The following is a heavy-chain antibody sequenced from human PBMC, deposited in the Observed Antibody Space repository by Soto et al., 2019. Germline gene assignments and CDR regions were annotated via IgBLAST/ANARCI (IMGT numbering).Heavy chain of an antibody. D-gene: IGHD6-19*01. CDR2: IYPGDPDT. Sequence: GESLKISCKGSGYSFTSYWIGWVRQMPGKGLEWMGIIYPGDPDTRYSPSFQGQVTISADKSISTAYLQWSSLKASDTAMYYCARNSIPGYSSGWYDYWGQRTLVTAS. CDR1: GYSFTSYW. V-gene: IGHV5-51*01. CDR3: ARNSIPGYSSGWYDY. J-gene: IGHJ4*02.